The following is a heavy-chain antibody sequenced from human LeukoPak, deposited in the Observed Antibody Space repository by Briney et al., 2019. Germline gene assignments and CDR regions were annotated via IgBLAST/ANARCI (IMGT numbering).Heavy chain of an antibody. CDR3: AGEVGSGWYAVYYYCYMDV. CDR2: IYHSGST. V-gene: IGHV4-4*02. J-gene: IGHJ6*03. Sequence: PSETLSLTCAVSGGSISSSNWWSWVRQPPGKGLEWIGEIYHSGSTNYNPSLKSRVTISVDKSKNQFSLKLSSVTAADTAVYYCAGEVGSGWYAVYYYCYMDVWGKGTTVTVSS. CDR1: GGSISSSNW. D-gene: IGHD6-19*01.